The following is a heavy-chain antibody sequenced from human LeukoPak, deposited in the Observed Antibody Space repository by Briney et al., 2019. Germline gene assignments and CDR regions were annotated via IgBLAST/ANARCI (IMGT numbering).Heavy chain of an antibody. CDR1: GYSISSGYY. D-gene: IGHD3-3*01. CDR2: IYHSGST. CDR3: ARHKSSEWGAGDFDY. Sequence: SETLSLTCAVSGYSISSGYYWGWIRQPPGKGLEWIGSIYHSGSTYYNPSLKSRVTISVDTSKNQFSPKLSSVTAADTAVYYCARHKSSEWGAGDFDYWGQGTLVTVSS. J-gene: IGHJ4*02. V-gene: IGHV4-38-2*01.